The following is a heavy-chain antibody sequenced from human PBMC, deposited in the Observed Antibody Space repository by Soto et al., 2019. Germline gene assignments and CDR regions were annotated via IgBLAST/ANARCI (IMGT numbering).Heavy chain of an antibody. J-gene: IGHJ6*02. V-gene: IGHV4-4*07. CDR1: GGSISDYY. CDR3: ARGSSSYYDYGMDV. Sequence: QVQLQESGPGLVKPSETLSLTCTVSGGSISDYYWSWIRQPAGKGLEWIGRFYSSGSTSYNPSLKSRVTISVDRSKNQFSLKLTSVTAADTAVYFCARGSSSYYDYGMDVWGQGTTVTVSS. D-gene: IGHD6-6*01. CDR2: FYSSGST.